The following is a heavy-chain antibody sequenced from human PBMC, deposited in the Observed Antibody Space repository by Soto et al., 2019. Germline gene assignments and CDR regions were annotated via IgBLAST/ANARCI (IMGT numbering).Heavy chain of an antibody. CDR3: ARRFYDFWSGYYNWFDP. J-gene: IGHJ5*02. CDR1: GGSISSYY. CDR2: INHSGST. D-gene: IGHD3-3*01. V-gene: IGHV4-59*12. Sequence: SETLSLTCTVSGGSISSYYWSWIRQPPGKGLEWIGYINHSGSTNYNPSLKSRVTISVDTSKNQFSLKLSSVTAADTAVYYCARRFYDFWSGYYNWFDPWGQGTLVTVSS.